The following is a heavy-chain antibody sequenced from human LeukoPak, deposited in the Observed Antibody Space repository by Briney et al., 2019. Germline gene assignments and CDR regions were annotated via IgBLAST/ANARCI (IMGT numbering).Heavy chain of an antibody. CDR1: GFDFRHFG. D-gene: IGHD2-15*01. V-gene: IGHV3-30*02. CDR3: AKARSGWVVAASDY. J-gene: IGHJ4*02. Sequence: GGSLRLSCAASGFDFRHFGMHWVRQAPGKGLEWVAFIRFDESDKFYADSVMGRFTISRDNSKNTLYLQMNSLRAEDTAIYYCAKARSGWVVAASDYWGQGTLVTVSS. CDR2: IRFDESDK.